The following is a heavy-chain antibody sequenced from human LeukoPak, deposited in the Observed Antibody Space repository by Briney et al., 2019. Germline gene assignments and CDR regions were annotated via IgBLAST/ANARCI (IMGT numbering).Heavy chain of an antibody. J-gene: IGHJ4*02. CDR1: GFTVSSNY. CDR2: IKSKTDGGTI. D-gene: IGHD5-12*01. CDR3: TTAIRAYVDFDY. V-gene: IGHV3-15*01. Sequence: GGSLRLSCAASGFTVSSNYMSWVRQAPGKGLEWVGRIKSKTDGGTIDYAAPVKGRFIISRDDSKNTLYLQMNSLKTEDTGVYYCTTAIRAYVDFDYWGQGTLVTVSS.